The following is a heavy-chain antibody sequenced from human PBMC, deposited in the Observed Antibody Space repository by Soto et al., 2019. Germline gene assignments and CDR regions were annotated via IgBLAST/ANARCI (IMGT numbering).Heavy chain of an antibody. CDR3: TTDMFYSPVDH. J-gene: IGHJ4*02. CDR1: GFSFSSAW. V-gene: IGHV3-15*01. D-gene: IGHD3-10*02. Sequence: GGSLRLSCAASGFSFSSAWMSWVRQTPEKGLEWAGRIKSKSDGGTTDYAAPVKGRFTISRDDSENTLYLQMNSLKTEDTAVYYCTTDMFYSPVDHWGQGTLVTVSS. CDR2: IKSKSDGGTT.